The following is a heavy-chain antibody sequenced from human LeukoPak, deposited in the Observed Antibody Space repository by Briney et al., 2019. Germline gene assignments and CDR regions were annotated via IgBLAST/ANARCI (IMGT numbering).Heavy chain of an antibody. CDR1: GSSFSSYW. Sequence: PGESLQISCKCSGSSFSSYWNGWVRQLPGKGLEWRGIIYPGDSDTRYSPSFQGQVTISADKSIIPAYLQCSSLKASDTAMYYSARLVKYCSGGSCYLGWFDHWGQGTLVTVSS. CDR2: IYPGDSDT. J-gene: IGHJ5*02. CDR3: ARLVKYCSGGSCYLGWFDH. D-gene: IGHD2-15*01. V-gene: IGHV5-51*01.